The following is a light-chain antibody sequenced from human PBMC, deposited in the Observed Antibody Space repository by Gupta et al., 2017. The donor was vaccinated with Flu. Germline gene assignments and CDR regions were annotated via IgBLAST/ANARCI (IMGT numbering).Light chain of an antibody. CDR3: QVWDSSSNHVV. CDR2: EDS. J-gene: IGLJ2*01. V-gene: IGLV3-21*02. CDR1: NIGRRR. Sequence: GQTARIACGGKNIGRRRVHWYQQKPGQAPVLVVYEDSDRPSGIRERFSGSKSGKTDTLTISRVEAGDEADYYCQVWDSSSNHVVFGGGTKLTVL.